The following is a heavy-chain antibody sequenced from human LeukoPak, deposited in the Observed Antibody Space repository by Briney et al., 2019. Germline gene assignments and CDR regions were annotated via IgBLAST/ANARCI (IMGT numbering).Heavy chain of an antibody. Sequence: GGSLRLSCAASGFTFSNAWMSWVRQAPGKGLEWVGRIKSKTDGGTTDYAAPVKGRFTISRDDSKNTLYLQMNSLKTEDTAVYYCTTGRKWELRPFDYWGQGTLVTVSS. J-gene: IGHJ4*02. D-gene: IGHD1-26*01. V-gene: IGHV3-15*01. CDR2: IKSKTDGGTT. CDR1: GFTFSNAW. CDR3: TTGRKWELRPFDY.